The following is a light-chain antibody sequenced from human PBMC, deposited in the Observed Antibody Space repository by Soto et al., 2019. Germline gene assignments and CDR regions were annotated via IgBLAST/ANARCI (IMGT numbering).Light chain of an antibody. Sequence: DIQMTQSPSSLSASVGDRVTITCRASQSISSFLHWYQQKPGKAPKLLIYAASSLQSGVPSRFSGSGSGTDFALTISSLQPEDFATYYCQLSYSTPRTFGQGTKVEIK. J-gene: IGKJ1*01. CDR3: QLSYSTPRT. CDR1: QSISSF. CDR2: AAS. V-gene: IGKV1-39*01.